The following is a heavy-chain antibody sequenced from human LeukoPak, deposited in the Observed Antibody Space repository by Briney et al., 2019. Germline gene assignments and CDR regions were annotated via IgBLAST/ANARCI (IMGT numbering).Heavy chain of an antibody. CDR3: AREVGIGTDGYFDS. CDR2: ISANTGNT. D-gene: IGHD1-1*01. Sequence: ASVKVSCKASGYTFTSYSVTWVRQAPGKGLEWMGWISANTGNTKYVQDFQGRVTMTVDTSTRTVYLELMSLRSDDTAVYCAREVGIGTDGYFDSWGQGTLVTVSS. V-gene: IGHV1-18*04. CDR1: GYTFTSYS. J-gene: IGHJ4*02.